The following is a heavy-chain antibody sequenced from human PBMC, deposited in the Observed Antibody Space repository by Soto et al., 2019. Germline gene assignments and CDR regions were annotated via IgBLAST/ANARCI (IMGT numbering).Heavy chain of an antibody. Sequence: EVQLMESGGGLVKPGGSLRLSCAASGFTFSSYSMNWVRQAPGKGLEWVSSISSSTSYIYYADSVKGRFTISRDNAKNSLYLQMNSLRAEDTAVYYCARPEAYYYDMDVWGQGTTVTVSS. CDR2: ISSSTSYI. J-gene: IGHJ6*02. CDR3: ARPEAYYYDMDV. V-gene: IGHV3-21*01. CDR1: GFTFSSYS.